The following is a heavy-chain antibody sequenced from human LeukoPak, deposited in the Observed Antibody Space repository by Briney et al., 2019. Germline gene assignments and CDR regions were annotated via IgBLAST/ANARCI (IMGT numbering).Heavy chain of an antibody. V-gene: IGHV4-34*01. Sequence: SETLSLTCAVYGGSFSGYYWSWIRQPPGKGLEWIGEINHSGSTNYNPSLKSRVTISVDTSKNQFSLKLSSVTAADTAVYYCARGRGIVGATEDEYYFDYWGREPWSPSPQ. D-gene: IGHD1-26*01. CDR2: INHSGST. J-gene: IGHJ4*02. CDR3: ARGRGIVGATEDEYYFDY. CDR1: GGSFSGYY.